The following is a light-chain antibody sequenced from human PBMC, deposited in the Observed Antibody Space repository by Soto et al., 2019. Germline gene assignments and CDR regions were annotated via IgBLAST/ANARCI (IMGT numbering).Light chain of an antibody. J-gene: IGLJ1*01. Sequence: QSVLTQPPSVSGAPGQRVTISCTGSSSNIGAGYDVHWYQQLPGTAPKLLIYGNSNRPSGVPDRFSGSKSGTSASLAITGLQAEDEADYYCQSYDSSLGALYVFGTGTPLTVL. V-gene: IGLV1-40*01. CDR1: SSNIGAGYD. CDR3: QSYDSSLGALYV. CDR2: GNS.